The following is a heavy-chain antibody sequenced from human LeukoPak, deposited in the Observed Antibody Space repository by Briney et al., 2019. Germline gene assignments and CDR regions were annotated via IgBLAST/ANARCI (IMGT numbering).Heavy chain of an antibody. CDR1: GFPFSDYY. D-gene: IGHD3-10*01. Sequence: GSLRLSCVASGFPFSDYYMSWIRQAPGKGLEWVSYLRSGGRTIYYADSVKGRCPISRDNAQHSLHLQMNSLRAEDTAVYYCAKGETMVRRVYNYWGQGALLTDSS. V-gene: IGHV3-11*01. CDR3: AKGETMVRRVYNY. CDR2: LRSGGRTI. J-gene: IGHJ4*02.